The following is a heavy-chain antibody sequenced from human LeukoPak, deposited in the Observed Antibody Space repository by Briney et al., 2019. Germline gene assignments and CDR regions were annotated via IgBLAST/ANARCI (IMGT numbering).Heavy chain of an antibody. D-gene: IGHD2-2*01. J-gene: IGHJ4*02. CDR1: GFTLSTYY. Sequence: GGCLRLSCADSGFTLSTYYMTWVRPALGKGGGCGLDIYSGGRTYYTDPVKSRFTVSRDNSKNTLYLQMNGLRAEDTAMYYCARGLGYGSSTTCLLPFDYWGQGTLVTVSS. V-gene: IGHV3-53*01. CDR2: IYSGGRT. CDR3: ARGLGYGSSTTCLLPFDY.